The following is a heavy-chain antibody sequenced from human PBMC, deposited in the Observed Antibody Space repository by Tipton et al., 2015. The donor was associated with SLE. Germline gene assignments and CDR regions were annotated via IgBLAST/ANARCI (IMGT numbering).Heavy chain of an antibody. D-gene: IGHD3-10*01. J-gene: IGHJ4*02. CDR3: ARCEDGSGLGLDY. Sequence: TLSLTCAVYGGSISSHYWSWIRQPPGKGLEWIGYIYYSGSTNYNPSLKSRVTISVDTSKNQFSLKLSSVTAADTAVYYCARCEDGSGLGLDYWGQGTLVTVSS. V-gene: IGHV4-59*11. CDR2: IYYSGST. CDR1: GGSISSHY.